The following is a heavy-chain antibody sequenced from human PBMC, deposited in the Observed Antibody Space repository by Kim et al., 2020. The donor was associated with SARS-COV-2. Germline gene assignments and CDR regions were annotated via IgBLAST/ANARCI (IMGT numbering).Heavy chain of an antibody. D-gene: IGHD6-13*01. CDR2: ISYDGSNK. Sequence: GGSLRLSCAASGFTFSSYGMHWVRQALGKGLEWVAVISYDGSNKYYADSVKGRFTISRDNSKNTLYLQMNSLRAEDTAVYYCAKAGLSAAAGTNWFDPWGQGTLVTVSS. CDR1: GFTFSSYG. V-gene: IGHV3-30*18. CDR3: AKAGLSAAAGTNWFDP. J-gene: IGHJ5*02.